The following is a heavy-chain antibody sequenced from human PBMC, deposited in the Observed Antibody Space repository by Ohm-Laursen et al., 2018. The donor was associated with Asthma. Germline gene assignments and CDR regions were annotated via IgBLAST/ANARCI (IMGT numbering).Heavy chain of an antibody. D-gene: IGHD3-10*01. CDR3: ARDYYGSGAY. J-gene: IGHJ4*02. CDR2: INSDGSST. Sequence: SLRLSCSASGFTFSGYWMQWVRQAPGKGLVWVSRINSDGSSTTYADSVRGRFTISRDNAKNTLYLQINSLRAEDTAVYYRARDYYGSGAYWGQGTLVTVSS. CDR1: GFTFSGYW. V-gene: IGHV3-74*01.